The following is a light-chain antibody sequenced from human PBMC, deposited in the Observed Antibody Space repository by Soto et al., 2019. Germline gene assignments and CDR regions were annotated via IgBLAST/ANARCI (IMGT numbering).Light chain of an antibody. J-gene: IGKJ2*01. Sequence: EIVLTQSPATLSVSPGERATLSCRASQSIDTYLAWYQQKPGQPPRPLIYGASNRATGVPARFSGSGSGTDFTLTISSLQSEDFAVYYCQQYDHWPRGTFGQGTKVEI. CDR1: QSIDTY. CDR2: GAS. V-gene: IGKV3-15*01. CDR3: QQYDHWPRGT.